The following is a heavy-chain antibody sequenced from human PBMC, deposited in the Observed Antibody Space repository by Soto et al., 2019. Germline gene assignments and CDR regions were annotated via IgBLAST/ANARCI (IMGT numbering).Heavy chain of an antibody. Sequence: QVQLVQSGAEVKESGASVKISGKASGYSCTGNYVHWLRQAPGQGLEWMGILEPSGVNTIYSPSFQDRHYVTRDTSTATVYLELGTLTSDDTAVYYCARWLGEAYAEAWSTPDNWGQGNLLTVSS. D-gene: IGHD2-2*01. J-gene: IGHJ4*02. CDR2: LEPSGVNT. V-gene: IGHV1-46*01. CDR3: ARWLGEAYAEAWSTPDN. CDR1: GYSCTGNY.